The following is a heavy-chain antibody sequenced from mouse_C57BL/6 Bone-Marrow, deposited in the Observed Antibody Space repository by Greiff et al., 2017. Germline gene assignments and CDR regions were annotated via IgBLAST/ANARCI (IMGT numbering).Heavy chain of an antibody. D-gene: IGHD2-2*01. J-gene: IGHJ2*01. Sequence: VQLQQPGAELVKPGASVKMSCKASGYTFTSYWITWVKQRPGQGLEWIGDIYPGSGSTNYNEKFKSKATLTVDTSSSTAYMQLSSLTSEDSAVYYCASSGLLWFRLWDYWGQGTTLTVSS. CDR2: IYPGSGST. CDR3: ASSGLLWFRLWDY. CDR1: GYTFTSYW. V-gene: IGHV1-55*01.